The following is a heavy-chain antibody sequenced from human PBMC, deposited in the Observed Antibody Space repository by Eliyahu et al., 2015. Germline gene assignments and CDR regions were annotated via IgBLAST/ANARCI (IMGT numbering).Heavy chain of an antibody. D-gene: IGHD2-15*01. CDR1: GXTFSTXA. V-gene: IGHV3-23*01. Sequence: EVQLLESGGGLVQPGGSLRLXXAAXGXTFSTXAMAWVRQAPGKGLEWVSTISGSGGYTYYANSVKGRFTISRDNSKNTLYVQMNSLRAEDTAVYYCAKGSGPTQLYYFDYWGQGTLVTVSS. CDR2: ISGSGGYT. J-gene: IGHJ4*02. CDR3: AKGSGPTQLYYFDY.